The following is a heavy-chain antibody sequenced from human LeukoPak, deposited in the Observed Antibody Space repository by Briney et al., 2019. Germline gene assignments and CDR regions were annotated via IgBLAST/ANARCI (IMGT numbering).Heavy chain of an antibody. J-gene: IGHJ3*02. V-gene: IGHV3-74*01. Sequence: PGGSLRLSRAASGFTFSSYWMHWVRQAPGKGLVWVSRINSDGSSTSYADSVKGRFTISRDNAKNTLYLQMNSLRAEDTAVYYCATDWYPRHSGSSPALAAFDIRGQGTMVTVSS. CDR1: GFTFSSYW. D-gene: IGHD3-10*01. CDR3: ATDWYPRHSGSSPALAAFDI. CDR2: INSDGSST.